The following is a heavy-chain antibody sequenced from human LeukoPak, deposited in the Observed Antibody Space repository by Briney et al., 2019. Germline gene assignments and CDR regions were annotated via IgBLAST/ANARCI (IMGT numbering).Heavy chain of an antibody. Sequence: SETLSLTCTVSGGSISSSSYYWGWIRQSPGKGLEWIGSIYYSGSTYYNPSLKSRVTISVDTSKNQFSLKLSSVTAADTAVYYCARHEVVAATACDYWGQGTLVTVSS. D-gene: IGHD2-15*01. CDR3: ARHEVVAATACDY. V-gene: IGHV4-39*01. CDR2: IYYSGST. J-gene: IGHJ4*02. CDR1: GGSISSSSYY.